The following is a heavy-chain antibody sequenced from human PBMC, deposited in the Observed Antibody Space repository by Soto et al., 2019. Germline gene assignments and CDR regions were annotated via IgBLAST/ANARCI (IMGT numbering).Heavy chain of an antibody. J-gene: IGHJ4*02. CDR2: VDYSGTA. CDR1: YGSISPTNVF. V-gene: IGHV4-39*01. Sequence: SETLSLTYTVSYGSISPTNVFWAWVRQSPGKGLEWIGNVDYSGTAYFNSSLGSRVTFPVYTSKNQFSLTLYSVTAADTPVYYCARISDRHLDYWGKGARVIVTS. CDR3: ARISDRHLDY. D-gene: IGHD3-3*01.